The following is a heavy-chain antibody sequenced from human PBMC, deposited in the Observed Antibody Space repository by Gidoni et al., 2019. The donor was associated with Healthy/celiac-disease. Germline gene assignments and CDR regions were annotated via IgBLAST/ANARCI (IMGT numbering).Heavy chain of an antibody. V-gene: IGHV1-2*04. Sequence: QVQLVQSGAEVKKPGASVKVSCKASGYTFTGYYMHWVRQAPGQGLEWMGWINPNSGGTNYAQKFQGWVTMTRDTSISTAYMELSRLRSDDTAVYYCARAGYGSGDAGYYGMDVWGQGTTVTVSS. J-gene: IGHJ6*02. D-gene: IGHD3-10*01. CDR3: ARAGYGSGDAGYYGMDV. CDR1: GYTFTGYY. CDR2: INPNSGGT.